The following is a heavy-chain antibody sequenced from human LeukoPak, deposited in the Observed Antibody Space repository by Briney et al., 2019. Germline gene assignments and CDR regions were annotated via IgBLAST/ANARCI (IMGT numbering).Heavy chain of an antibody. J-gene: IGHJ4*02. CDR3: TRDNANRAYDY. D-gene: IGHD1-14*01. CDR2: IGTAGDT. V-gene: IGHV3-13*01. Sequence: GGSLRLSCAASGFTFSSYDMHWVRQATGKGLEWVSAIGTAGDTYYPGSVKGRFTISRDNSKNTLHLQIDSLRAEDTATYYCTRDNANRAYDYWGQGTLVTVSS. CDR1: GFTFSSYD.